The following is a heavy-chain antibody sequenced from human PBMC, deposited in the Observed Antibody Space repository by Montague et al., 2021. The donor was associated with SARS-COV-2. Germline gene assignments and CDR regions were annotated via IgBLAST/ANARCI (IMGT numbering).Heavy chain of an antibody. CDR1: GGSISSSSYY. V-gene: IGHV4-39*01. CDR2: TYNSGST. D-gene: IGHD2-2*01. J-gene: IGHJ5*02. Sequence: SETLSLTCTVSGGSISSSSYYWGWIRQPPGKGLEWIGSTYNSGSTYYNPSLKSRVTISVDTSKNQFSLKLSSVTAADTAVYYCARQGDQLLLEYWFDPWGQGTLVTVSS. CDR3: ARQGDQLLLEYWFDP.